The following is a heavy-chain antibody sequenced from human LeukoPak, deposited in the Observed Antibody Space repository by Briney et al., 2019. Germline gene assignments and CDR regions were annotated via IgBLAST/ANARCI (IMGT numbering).Heavy chain of an antibody. CDR2: ISYDGSNK. Sequence: PGGSLRLSCAASGFTFSSYGMHWVRQAPGKGLEWVAVISYDGSNKYYADSVKGRFTISRDNSKNTLYLQTNSLRAEDTAVYYCAKLVASLLKDASYAFDIWGQGTMVTVSS. CDR3: AKLVASLLKDASYAFDI. D-gene: IGHD5-12*01. CDR1: GFTFSSYG. V-gene: IGHV3-30*18. J-gene: IGHJ3*02.